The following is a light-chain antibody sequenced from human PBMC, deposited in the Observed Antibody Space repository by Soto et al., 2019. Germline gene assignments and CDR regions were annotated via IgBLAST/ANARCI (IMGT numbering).Light chain of an antibody. CDR3: QQYNNWPRRT. CDR1: QSVSSN. J-gene: IGKJ2*01. V-gene: IGKV3-15*01. CDR2: GAS. Sequence: EIVMTQSPATLSVSPGERATLSCRASQSVSSNLPWYQQKPGQAPRLLIYGASTRATGIPARFSGSGSGTEFTLPISSLQSEDFAVYYCQQYNNWPRRTFGQGTKLEIK.